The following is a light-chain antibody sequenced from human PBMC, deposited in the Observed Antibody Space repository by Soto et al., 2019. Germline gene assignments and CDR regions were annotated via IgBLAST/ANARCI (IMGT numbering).Light chain of an antibody. J-gene: IGKJ5*01. CDR2: GAS. V-gene: IGKV3-15*01. CDR3: QQYDDSIT. Sequence: EIVMTQSPATLSVSPGERVTLSCRASQSVNSNLAWYQQKPGQAPRLLTYGASTRTTGIPARFSGSGSGTEFTLTISSLQSEDFAVYCRQQYDDSITFGQGTRLEIK. CDR1: QSVNSN.